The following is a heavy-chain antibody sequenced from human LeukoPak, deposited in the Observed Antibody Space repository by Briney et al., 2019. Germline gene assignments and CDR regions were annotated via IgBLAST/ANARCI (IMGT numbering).Heavy chain of an antibody. CDR3: ARGGIDIVTVPVSNWFDP. D-gene: IGHD2/OR15-2a*01. CDR2: ISPNSGGT. Sequence: EASVKVSCKASGYTFTGYYMHWLRQAPGQGLEWMGWISPNSGGTNYAQKFQGRVTMTRDTSISTAYMELSSLRSDDTAVYYCARGGIDIVTVPVSNWFDPWGQGTLVTVSS. V-gene: IGHV1-2*02. J-gene: IGHJ5*02. CDR1: GYTFTGYY.